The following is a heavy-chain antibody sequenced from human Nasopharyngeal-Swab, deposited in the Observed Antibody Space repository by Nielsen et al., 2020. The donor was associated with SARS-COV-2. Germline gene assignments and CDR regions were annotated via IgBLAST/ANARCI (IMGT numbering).Heavy chain of an antibody. CDR3: ARDQLGDTAMVTLDY. V-gene: IGHV3-30*04. CDR2: ISYDGSNK. J-gene: IGHJ4*02. CDR1: GFTFSSYA. D-gene: IGHD5-18*01. Sequence: GESLKISCAASGFTFSSYAMHWVRQAPGKGLEWVAVISYDGSNKYYADSVKGRFNISRDNSKNTLYLQMNSLRAEDTAVYYCARDQLGDTAMVTLDYWGQGTLVTVSS.